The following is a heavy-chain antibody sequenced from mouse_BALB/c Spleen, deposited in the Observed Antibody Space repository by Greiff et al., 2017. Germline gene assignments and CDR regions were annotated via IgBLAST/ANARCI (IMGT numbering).Heavy chain of an antibody. CDR2: ISNSGST. CDR3: ARWGDYDDGYAVDY. CDR1: GDSITSGY. V-gene: IGHV3-8*02. J-gene: IGHJ4*01. Sequence: VQLQQSGPSLVKPSQTLSLTCSVTGDSITSGYWNWIRKFPGNKLEYMGYISNSGSTYYNPSLKSRISITRDTSKNQYYLQLNSVTTEDTATYYCARWGDYDDGYAVDYWGQGTSVTVSS. D-gene: IGHD2-4*01.